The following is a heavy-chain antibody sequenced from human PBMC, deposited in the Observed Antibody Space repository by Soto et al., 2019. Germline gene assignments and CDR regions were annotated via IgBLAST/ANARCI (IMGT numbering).Heavy chain of an antibody. D-gene: IGHD2-2*01. CDR1: GGSISSSSYY. CDR3: ARLRDIVVVPAAMGAFDY. V-gene: IGHV4-39*01. CDR2: IYYSGST. Sequence: ETLSLTCTVSGGSISSSSYYWGWIRQPPGKGLEWIGSIYYSGSTYYNPSLKSRVTISVDTSKNQFSLKLSSVTAADTAVYYCARLRDIVVVPAAMGAFDYWGQGTLVTVSS. J-gene: IGHJ4*02.